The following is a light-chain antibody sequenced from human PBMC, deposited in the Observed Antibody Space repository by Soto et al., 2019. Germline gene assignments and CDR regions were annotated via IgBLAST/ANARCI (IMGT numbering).Light chain of an antibody. CDR1: QSVSSY. Sequence: IVLTQCPATLSLSPGERATLSFRASQSVSSYLAWYQQKPGQAPRLLIFGASTRATGIPDRFSGSGSGTDFTLTISSLQSEDFAVYYCQQYNTWPLITFGPGTRLEIK. CDR3: QQYNTWPLIT. CDR2: GAS. V-gene: IGKV3-15*01. J-gene: IGKJ5*01.